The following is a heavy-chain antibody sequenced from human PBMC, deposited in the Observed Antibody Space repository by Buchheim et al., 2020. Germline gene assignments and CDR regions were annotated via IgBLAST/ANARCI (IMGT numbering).Heavy chain of an antibody. J-gene: IGHJ6*03. CDR1: GFTFSGYV. CDR2: ISSSSSYI. V-gene: IGHV3-21*01. CDR3: ARDTSGLLHYYYYMDV. Sequence: EVQLLESGGGLVQPGGSLRLSCVAFGFTFSGYVMTWVRQAPGKGLEWVSSISSSSSYIYYADSVKGRFTISRDNAKNSLYLQMNSLRAEDTAVYYCARDTSGLLHYYYYMDVWGKGTT. D-gene: IGHD3-22*01.